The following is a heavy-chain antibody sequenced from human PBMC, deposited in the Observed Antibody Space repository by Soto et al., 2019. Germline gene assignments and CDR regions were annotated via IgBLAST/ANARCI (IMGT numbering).Heavy chain of an antibody. Sequence: XGTLCLTCAVSGGSISSSNWWSCVRQPPGKGLEWIGEIYHSGSTNYNPSLKSRVTISVDKSKNQFSLKLSSVTAADTAVYYCASPIDSPGAFDIWGQGTMVTVSS. CDR2: IYHSGST. J-gene: IGHJ3*02. D-gene: IGHD3-16*02. CDR1: GGSISSSNW. CDR3: ASPIDSPGAFDI. V-gene: IGHV4-4*02.